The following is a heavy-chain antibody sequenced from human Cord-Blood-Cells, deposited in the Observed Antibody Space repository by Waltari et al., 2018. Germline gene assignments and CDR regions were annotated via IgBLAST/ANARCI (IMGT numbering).Heavy chain of an antibody. V-gene: IGHV4-34*01. J-gene: IGHJ4*02. CDR2: INQRGST. D-gene: IGHD4-17*01. CDR3: ARGGEGGVGDY. Sequence: QVQLQQWGAGLLKPSETLSLTCAVYGGSFSGYYWSWIRQPPGKGLEWIGEINQRGSTNYNPSLKSRVTISVDTSKNQFSLKLGSVTAADTAVYYCARGGEGGVGDYWGQGTLVTVSS. CDR1: GGSFSGYY.